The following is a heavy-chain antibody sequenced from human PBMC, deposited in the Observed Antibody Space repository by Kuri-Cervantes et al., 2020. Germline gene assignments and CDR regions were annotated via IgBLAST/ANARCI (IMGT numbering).Heavy chain of an antibody. CDR1: GFTFDDYA. D-gene: IGHD6-19*01. CDR3: AKGVGIAVVIRFDY. CDR2: ISGSGGST. J-gene: IGHJ4*02. Sequence: GESLKISCAASGFTFDDYAMHWVRQAPGKGLEWVSAISGSGGSTYYADSVKGRFTISRDNSKNTLYLQMNSLRAEDTAVYYCAKGVGIAVVIRFDYWGQGTLVTVSS. V-gene: IGHV3-23*01.